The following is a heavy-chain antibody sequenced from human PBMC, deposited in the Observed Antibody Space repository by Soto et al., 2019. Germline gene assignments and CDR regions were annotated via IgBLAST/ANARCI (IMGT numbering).Heavy chain of an antibody. J-gene: IGHJ5*02. CDR1: GGSISSGDYY. D-gene: IGHD6-6*01. Sequence: SETLSLTCTVSGGSISSGDYYWSWIRQPPGKGLEWIGYIYYSGSTYYNPSLKSRVTISVDTSKNQFSLKLSSVTAADTAVYYCASERPDGARLDPWGQGTLVTVS. CDR3: ASERPDGARLDP. V-gene: IGHV4-30-4*01. CDR2: IYYSGST.